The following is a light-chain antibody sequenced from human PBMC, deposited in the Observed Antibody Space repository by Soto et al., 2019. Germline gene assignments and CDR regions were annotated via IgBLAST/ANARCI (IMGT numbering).Light chain of an antibody. Sequence: QLVLTQPASVSGSPGQSITISCTGTSSDVGSYNVVSWYQQHPGKAPKLIIYEGSKRPSGVSNRFSGSKSGNTASLTISGLQAEDEADYYCCSYVSSSTFWVFGGGTKVTVL. V-gene: IGLV2-23*03. CDR2: EGS. CDR3: CSYVSSSTFWV. J-gene: IGLJ3*02. CDR1: SSDVGSYNV.